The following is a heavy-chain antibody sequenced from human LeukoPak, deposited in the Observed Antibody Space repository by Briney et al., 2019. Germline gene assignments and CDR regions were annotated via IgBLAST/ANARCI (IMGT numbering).Heavy chain of an antibody. V-gene: IGHV1-8*01. J-gene: IGHJ6*02. D-gene: IGHD2/OR15-2a*01. CDR2: MNPNSGNT. CDR1: GYTFTSYD. Sequence: ASVKVSCKASGYTFTSYDINWVRQATGQGLEWMGWMNPNSGNTGYAQKFQGRVTMTRNTSISTAYMELSSLRSEDTAAYYCARGFQEFLSQYYYYGMDVWGQGTTVTVSS. CDR3: ARGFQEFLSQYYYYGMDV.